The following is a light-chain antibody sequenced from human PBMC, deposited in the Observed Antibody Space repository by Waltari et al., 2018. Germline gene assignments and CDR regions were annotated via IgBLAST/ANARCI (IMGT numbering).Light chain of an antibody. CDR2: WAS. V-gene: IGKV4-1*01. CDR1: QSVLYSSNNKNY. Sequence: DIVMTQSPDSLAVPLGERATITCKSSQSVLYSSNNKNYLAWYQQKPGQPPKLLIYWASIRESGGPDRFSGSGSGTDFTLTISSLQAEDVAVYYCQQYYSTPLTFGQGTKLEIK. CDR3: QQYYSTPLT. J-gene: IGKJ2*01.